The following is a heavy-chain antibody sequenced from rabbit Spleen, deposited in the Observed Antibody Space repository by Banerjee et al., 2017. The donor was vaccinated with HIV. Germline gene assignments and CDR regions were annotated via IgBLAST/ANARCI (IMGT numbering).Heavy chain of an antibody. CDR1: GFSFSSVHW. J-gene: IGHJ4*01. CDR3: ARETSSGWGANFNL. Sequence: QSLEESGGDLVKPGASLTLTCTASGFSFSSVHWIYWVRQAPGKGLEWIGTIYAGSTGTIDYASWAKGRFTISKTSSTTVTLQMTSLTAADTATYFCARETSSGWGANFNLWGQGTLVTVS. V-gene: IGHV1S40*01. CDR2: IYAGSTGTI. D-gene: IGHD4-1*01.